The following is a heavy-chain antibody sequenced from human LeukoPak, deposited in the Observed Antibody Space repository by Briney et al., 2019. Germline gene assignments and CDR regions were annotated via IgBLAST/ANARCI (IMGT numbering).Heavy chain of an antibody. CDR2: IYYSGST. V-gene: IGHV4-59*08. Sequence: SETLSLTCTVSGGSISSYYWSWIRQPPGKGLEGIGYIYYSGSTNYHPSLKSRVNISIGTSKNQCSPKLNSVTGADTAVDYCAGLAKGSQKGGFDHWGQGTLATVCS. D-gene: IGHD2-15*01. CDR3: AGLAKGSQKGGFDH. CDR1: GGSISSYY. J-gene: IGHJ5*02.